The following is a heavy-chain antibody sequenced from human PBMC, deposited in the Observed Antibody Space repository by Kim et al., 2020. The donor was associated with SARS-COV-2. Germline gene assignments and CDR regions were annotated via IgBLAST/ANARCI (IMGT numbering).Heavy chain of an antibody. V-gene: IGHV3-30*18. J-gene: IGHJ6*02. D-gene: IGHD3-3*01. CDR3: AKCVLSSYYYGMDV. CDR1: GFTFSSYG. CDR2: ISYDGSNK. Sequence: GGSLRLSCAASGFTFSSYGMHWVRQAPGKGLEWVAVISYDGSNKYYADSVKGRFTISRDNSKNTLYLQMNRLRAEDTAVYYCAKCVLSSYYYGMDVWGQGTTVTVSS.